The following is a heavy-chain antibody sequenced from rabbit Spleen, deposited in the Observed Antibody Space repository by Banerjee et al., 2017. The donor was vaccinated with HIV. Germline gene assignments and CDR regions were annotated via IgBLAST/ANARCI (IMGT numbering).Heavy chain of an antibody. V-gene: IGHV1S45*01. CDR2: IYTGSGST. Sequence: QEQLVESGGGLVQPEGSLTLTCTASGFSFSSSYYMCWVRQAPGKGLEWIGCIYTGSGSTYYASWAKGRFTISKTSSTTVALQMTSLTDADTATYFCARDDAVAAGDKYDLWGPGTLVTVS. CDR1: GFSFSSSYY. D-gene: IGHD2-1*01. CDR3: ARDDAVAAGDKYDL. J-gene: IGHJ6*01.